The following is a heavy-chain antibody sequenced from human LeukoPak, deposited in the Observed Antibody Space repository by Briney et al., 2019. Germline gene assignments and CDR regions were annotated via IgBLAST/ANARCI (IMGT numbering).Heavy chain of an antibody. CDR1: GYNFPGYD. Sequence: ASVKVSCKASGYNFPGYDIHWLRQAPGQGFEGMGLINPNNGDTNYAQKFQGRVTMTGDTSVSTAFMELSTLKSDDAVVYYCARGIPSFSLFGMVIYWGQGTLLTVSS. CDR3: ARGIPSFSLFGMVIY. J-gene: IGHJ4*02. D-gene: IGHD3-3*01. V-gene: IGHV1-2*02. CDR2: INPNNGDT.